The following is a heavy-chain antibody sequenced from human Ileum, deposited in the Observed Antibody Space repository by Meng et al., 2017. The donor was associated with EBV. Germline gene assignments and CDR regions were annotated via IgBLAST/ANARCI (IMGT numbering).Heavy chain of an antibody. Sequence: QITLKQSGLAAVKPTQTLTLTCTFPGFPLSTNGWGVGWIRQPQGKALEWLALIYWDDDKRYRPSLRNRLTITKDTSKNQVVFTVTNMDPVDTAKYYCVHRWGGNGWGPFDYWGQGTLVTVSS. J-gene: IGHJ4*02. CDR1: GFPLSTNGWG. V-gene: IGHV2-5*02. D-gene: IGHD6-19*01. CDR3: VHRWGGNGWGPFDY. CDR2: IYWDDDK.